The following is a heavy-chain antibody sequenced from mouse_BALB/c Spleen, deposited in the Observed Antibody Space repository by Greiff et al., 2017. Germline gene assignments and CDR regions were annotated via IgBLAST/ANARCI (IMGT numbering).Heavy chain of an antibody. CDR2: ISYSGST. Sequence: EVQLQESGPGLVKPSQSLSLTCTVTGYSITSDYAWNWIRQFPGNKLEWMGYISYSGSTSYNPSLKSRISITRDTSKNQFFLQLNSVTTEDTATYYCANCLYYYGSSFGYWGQGTTLTVSS. V-gene: IGHV3-2*02. J-gene: IGHJ2*01. CDR3: ANCLYYYGSSFGY. D-gene: IGHD1-1*01. CDR1: GYSITSDYA.